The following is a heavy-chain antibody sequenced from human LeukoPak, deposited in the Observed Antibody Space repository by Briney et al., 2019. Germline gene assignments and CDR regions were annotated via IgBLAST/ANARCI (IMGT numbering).Heavy chain of an antibody. CDR1: GGSISSGGYY. V-gene: IGHV4-31*03. CDR3: AREPGKYCSGGSCYDY. Sequence: PSETLSLTCTVSGGSISSGGYYWSWIRQHPGKGLEWIGYIYYSGSTYYNPSLKSRVTISVDTSKNQFSLKLSSVTAADTAVYYCAREPGKYCSGGSCYDYWGQGTLVTVSS. J-gene: IGHJ4*02. CDR2: IYYSGST. D-gene: IGHD2-15*01.